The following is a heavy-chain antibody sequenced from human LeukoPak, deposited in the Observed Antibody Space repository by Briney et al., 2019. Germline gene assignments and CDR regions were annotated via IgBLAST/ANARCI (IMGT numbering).Heavy chain of an antibody. CDR3: AKGGGPDIVVVPAAIGFAFDI. V-gene: IGHV3-9*01. CDR1: GFTFDDYA. J-gene: IGHJ3*02. Sequence: GRSLRLSCAASGFTFDDYAMHWVRQAPGKGLEWVSGISWNSGSIGYADSVKGRFTISRDNAKNSLYLQMNSLGAEDPALYYCAKGGGPDIVVVPAAIGFAFDIWGQGTMVTVSS. CDR2: ISWNSGSI. D-gene: IGHD2-2*02.